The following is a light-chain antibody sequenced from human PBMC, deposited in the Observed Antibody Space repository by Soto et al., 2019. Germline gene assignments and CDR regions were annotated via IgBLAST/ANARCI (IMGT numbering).Light chain of an antibody. Sequence: DIQMTQSPSSLSASVGDRVTITCRASQSISYYLNWYQQKPGKAPKLLIYDASSLESGVPSRFSGSGSGTEFTLTISSLQPDDFATYYCQQYNSYWTFGQGTKVDIK. CDR2: DAS. J-gene: IGKJ1*01. V-gene: IGKV1-5*01. CDR3: QQYNSYWT. CDR1: QSISYY.